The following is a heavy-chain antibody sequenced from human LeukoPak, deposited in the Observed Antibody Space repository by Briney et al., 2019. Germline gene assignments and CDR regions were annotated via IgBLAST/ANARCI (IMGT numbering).Heavy chain of an antibody. V-gene: IGHV3-48*03. J-gene: IGHJ5*02. CDR3: ARDSGIVGAAGAFDP. Sequence: GGSLRLSCAASGFTFSSYEMNWVRQAPGKGLEWVSYISSSGSTIYYADSVKGRFTISRDNAKNSLYLQMHSLRAEGTAVYYCARDSGIVGAAGAFDPWGQGTLVTVSS. D-gene: IGHD1-26*01. CDR2: ISSSGSTI. CDR1: GFTFSSYE.